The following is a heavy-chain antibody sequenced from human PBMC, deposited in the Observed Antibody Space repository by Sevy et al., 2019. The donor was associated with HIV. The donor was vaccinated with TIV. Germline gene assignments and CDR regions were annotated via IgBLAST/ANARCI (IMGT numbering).Heavy chain of an antibody. CDR3: AKDSILVAGHFDY. Sequence: GGSLRLSCAASGFTFSSYAMSWVRQAPGKGLEWVSSFTGSGTNTFYADSVKGRFTISRDNSKNTLYLQMNSLRAEDTAVYYCAKDSILVAGHFDYWGQGTLVTVSP. V-gene: IGHV3-23*01. CDR2: FTGSGTNT. J-gene: IGHJ4*02. D-gene: IGHD6-19*01. CDR1: GFTFSSYA.